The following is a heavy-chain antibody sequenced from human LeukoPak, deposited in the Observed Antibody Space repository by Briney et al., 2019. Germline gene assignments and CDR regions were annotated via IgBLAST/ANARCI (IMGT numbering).Heavy chain of an antibody. Sequence: PGGSLRLSCAASGFTFSSYSMNWVRQAPGTGLEWVSYISSSSSTIYYADSVKGRFTISRDNAKNSLYLQMNSLRAEDTAVYYCATPPIDFWSGYPAFEGKYFQHWGQGTLVTVSS. J-gene: IGHJ1*01. V-gene: IGHV3-48*01. D-gene: IGHD3-3*01. CDR3: ATPPIDFWSGYPAFEGKYFQH. CDR2: ISSSSSTI. CDR1: GFTFSSYS.